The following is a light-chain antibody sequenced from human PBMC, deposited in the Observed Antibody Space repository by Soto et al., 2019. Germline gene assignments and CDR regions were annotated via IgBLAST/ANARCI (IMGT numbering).Light chain of an antibody. Sequence: SALTQPASVSGSPGQSITISCTGTSSDVGAYNYVSWYQQYPGKAPKLMIYGVTNRPSGVSNRFSGSKTGNTASLTISGLQAEDEADYYCFSHRGGDSHVFGTGTKVT. CDR3: FSHRGGDSHV. J-gene: IGLJ1*01. V-gene: IGLV2-14*01. CDR2: GVT. CDR1: SSDVGAYNY.